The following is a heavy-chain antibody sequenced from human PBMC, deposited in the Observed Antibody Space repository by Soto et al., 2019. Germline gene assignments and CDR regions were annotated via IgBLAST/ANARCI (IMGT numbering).Heavy chain of an antibody. J-gene: IGHJ3*02. CDR2: IYSGGST. V-gene: IGHV3-53*01. CDR3: ARAVRDDSSGYSDAFDI. Sequence: PGGSLRLSCAASGFTVSSIYMSWVRQAPGKGLEWVSVIYSGGSTYYADSVKGRFTISRDNSKNTLYLQMNSLRAEDTAVYYCARAVRDDSSGYSDAFDIWGQGTMVTVSS. CDR1: GFTVSSIY. D-gene: IGHD3-22*01.